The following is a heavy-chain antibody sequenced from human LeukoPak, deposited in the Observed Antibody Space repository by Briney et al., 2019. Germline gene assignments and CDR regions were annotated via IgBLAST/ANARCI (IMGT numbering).Heavy chain of an antibody. D-gene: IGHD2-21*02. J-gene: IGHJ4*02. CDR2: IYSDGNT. CDR1: GFIFSNKY. CDR3: AAMTDDY. V-gene: IGHV3-53*01. Sequence: GGSLRLSCAASGFIFSNKYISWVRQAPGKGLEWVSVIYSDGNTNYADSVKAPFPISTDNSKNTLYLQMNSLRAEDTAVYYCAAMTDDYWGQGTLVTVSS.